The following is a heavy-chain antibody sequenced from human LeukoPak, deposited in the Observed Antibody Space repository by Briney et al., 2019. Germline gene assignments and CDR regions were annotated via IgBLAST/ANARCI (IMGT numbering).Heavy chain of an antibody. J-gene: IGHJ4*02. V-gene: IGHV3-30-3*01. CDR1: GFTFSSYA. D-gene: IGHD5-18*01. Sequence: GGSLRLSCAASGFTFSSYAMHWVRQAPGKGLEWVAVISYDGSNKYYADSVKGRFTISRDNSKNTLYLQMNSLRAEDTAVYYCAREGGGTAMDSQTFDYWGQGTLVTVSS. CDR3: AREGGGTAMDSQTFDY. CDR2: ISYDGSNK.